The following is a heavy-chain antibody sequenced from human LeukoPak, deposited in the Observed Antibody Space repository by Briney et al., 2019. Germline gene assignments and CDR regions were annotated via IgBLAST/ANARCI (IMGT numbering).Heavy chain of an antibody. Sequence: GGSLRLSCAASGFTFSSYSMNWVRQTPGKGLEWVAKIKADGGEKDHVASVKGRFTISRDNAKNSLYLQMNSLRVEDTAVYYCARGGAARPDFWGQGTLVTVSS. CDR1: GFTFSSYS. CDR2: IKADGGEK. D-gene: IGHD6-6*01. J-gene: IGHJ4*02. CDR3: ARGGAARPDF. V-gene: IGHV3-7*01.